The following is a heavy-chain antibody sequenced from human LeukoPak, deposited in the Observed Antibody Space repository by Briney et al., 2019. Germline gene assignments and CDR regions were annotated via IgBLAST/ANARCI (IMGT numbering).Heavy chain of an antibody. CDR1: GFTFSSYW. J-gene: IGHJ6*02. Sequence: GGSLRLSCAASGFTFSSYWMHWVRQAPGKGLVWVSRINSDGSSTSYADSVKGRFTISRDNAKNTLYLQINSLRAEDTAVYYCARDIYGSGSSRYYYYGMDVWGQGTTVTVSS. CDR3: ARDIYGSGSSRYYYYGMDV. V-gene: IGHV3-74*01. CDR2: INSDGSST. D-gene: IGHD3-10*01.